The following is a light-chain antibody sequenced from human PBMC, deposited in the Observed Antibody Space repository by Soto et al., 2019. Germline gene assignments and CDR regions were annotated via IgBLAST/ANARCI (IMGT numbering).Light chain of an antibody. V-gene: IGKV3-20*01. CDR1: QSVSNNY. CDR2: CTT. CDR3: HRYGSSGT. Sequence: EIVLTQSPGTLSLSPGERATLSCRASQSVSNNYLAWYQQKPVQAPRLLSQCTTNRANGITDRFSRSGSGTAFTPTISRLATQDFAVYYCHRYGSSGTFGQGTKADIK. J-gene: IGKJ1*01.